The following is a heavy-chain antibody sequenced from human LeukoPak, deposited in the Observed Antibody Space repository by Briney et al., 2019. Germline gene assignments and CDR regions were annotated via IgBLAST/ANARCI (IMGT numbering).Heavy chain of an antibody. Sequence: GGSLRLSCAASGFTFSSYAMSWVRQAPGKGLEWVSAISGSGGSTYYADSVKGRFTISRDNSKNTLYLQMNSLRAEDTAVYYCAKDYYDSSGYYYVRYFQHWGQGTLVTVSS. D-gene: IGHD3-22*01. J-gene: IGHJ1*01. CDR3: AKDYYDSSGYYYVRYFQH. V-gene: IGHV3-23*01. CDR1: GFTFSSYA. CDR2: ISGSGGST.